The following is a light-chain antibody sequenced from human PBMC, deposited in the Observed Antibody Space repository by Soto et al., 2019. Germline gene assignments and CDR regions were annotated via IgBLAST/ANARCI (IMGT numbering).Light chain of an antibody. CDR2: GAS. J-gene: IGKJ1*01. CDR3: QQYDNWPWT. V-gene: IGKV3-15*01. Sequence: EIVMTHSPATLSVSPGGRATLSCRASQSISDTLAWYKQKPGQSPRLLIHGASTSSTGFPARFSVRGSGTYFTLTISSLKSEAFAVYYFQQYDNWPWTFGHVTKVEIK. CDR1: QSISDT.